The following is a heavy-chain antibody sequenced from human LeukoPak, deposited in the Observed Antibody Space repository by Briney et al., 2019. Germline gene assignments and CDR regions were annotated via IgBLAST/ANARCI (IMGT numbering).Heavy chain of an antibody. CDR1: GFTVSSNY. Sequence: PGGSLRLSCAASGFTVSSNYMSWVRQAPGKGLEWVSVIYSGGSTYYADSVKGRFTISRDNSKNTLYLQMNSLRAEDTAVYYCKAYYYDSSGYYYDYWGQGTLVTVSS. CDR2: IYSGGST. J-gene: IGHJ4*02. CDR3: KAYYYDSSGYYYDY. D-gene: IGHD3-22*01. V-gene: IGHV3-66*01.